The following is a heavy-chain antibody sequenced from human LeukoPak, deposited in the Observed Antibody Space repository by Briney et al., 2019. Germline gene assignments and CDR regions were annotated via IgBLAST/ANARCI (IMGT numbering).Heavy chain of an antibody. V-gene: IGHV4-39*07. Sequence: KPSETLSLTCNVSGGTISTSSYYWGWIRQPPGKGLEWIGNIYYTGSAYYNPSLKSRVTISVDTAMNQFSLNVRSVTAADTAVYYCARELYSGYDSWGQGTLVTVST. CDR3: ARELYSGYDS. CDR2: IYYTGSA. CDR1: GGTISTSSYY. J-gene: IGHJ5*01. D-gene: IGHD5-12*01.